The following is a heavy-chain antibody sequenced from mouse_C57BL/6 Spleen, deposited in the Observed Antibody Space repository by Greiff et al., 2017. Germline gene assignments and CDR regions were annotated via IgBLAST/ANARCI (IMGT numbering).Heavy chain of an antibody. CDR2: IYPGDGDT. CDR3: ARGPFAY. V-gene: IGHV1-82*01. Sequence: VQLQESGPELVKPGASVKISCKASGYAFSSSWMNWVKQRPGKGLEWIGRIYPGDGDTNYNGKFKGKATLTADKSSSTAYMQLNSLTSEDSAVYFCARGPFAYWGQGTLVTVSA. J-gene: IGHJ3*01. CDR1: GYAFSSSW.